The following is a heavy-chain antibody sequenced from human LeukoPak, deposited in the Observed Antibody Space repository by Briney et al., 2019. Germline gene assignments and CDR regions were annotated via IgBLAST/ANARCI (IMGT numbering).Heavy chain of an antibody. CDR2: ISYDGSNK. CDR1: GFTFSSYA. J-gene: IGHJ3*02. CDR3: ARGAIASPNDAFGI. Sequence: GGSLRLSCAASGFTFSSYAMHWVRQAPGKGLEWVAVISYDGSNKYYADSVKGRFTISRDNSKNTLYLQMNSLRAEDTAVYYCARGAIASPNDAFGIWGQGTMVTVSS. V-gene: IGHV3-30-3*01.